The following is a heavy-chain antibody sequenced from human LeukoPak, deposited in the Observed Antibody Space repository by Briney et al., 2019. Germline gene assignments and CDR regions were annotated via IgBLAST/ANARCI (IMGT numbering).Heavy chain of an antibody. CDR1: GYTFTGYY. CDR2: INPNSGGT. D-gene: IGHD3-22*01. J-gene: IGHJ4*02. Sequence: ASVKVSCKASGYTFTGYYMHWVRQAPGQGLEWMGWINPNSGGTNSAQKFQGRVTMTRDTSISTAYMELSRLRSDDTAVYYCARGSYYYDSSGYDYWGQGTLVTVSS. CDR3: ARGSYYYDSSGYDY. V-gene: IGHV1-2*02.